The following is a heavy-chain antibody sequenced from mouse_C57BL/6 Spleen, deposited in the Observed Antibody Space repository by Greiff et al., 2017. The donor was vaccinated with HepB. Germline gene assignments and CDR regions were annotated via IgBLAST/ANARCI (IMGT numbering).Heavy chain of an antibody. D-gene: IGHD2-4*01. J-gene: IGHJ4*01. Sequence: QVQLQQSGAELVKPGASVKISCKASGYAFSSYWMNWVKQRPGKGLEWIGQIYPGDGDTNYNGKFKGKATLTADKSSSTAYMQLSSLTSEDSAVYFCAREGSYYDYRYAMDYWGQGTSVTVSS. CDR1: GYAFSSYW. CDR3: AREGSYYDYRYAMDY. V-gene: IGHV1-80*01. CDR2: IYPGDGDT.